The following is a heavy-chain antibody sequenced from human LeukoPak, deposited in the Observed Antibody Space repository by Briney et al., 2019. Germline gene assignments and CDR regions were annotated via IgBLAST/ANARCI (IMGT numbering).Heavy chain of an antibody. CDR2: IIPIFGTA. J-gene: IGHJ5*02. CDR1: GGTFSSYA. CDR3: ARDDCSSASCYTGGWFDP. Sequence: ASVKASCKASGGTFSSYAISWVRQAPGQGLEWMGGIIPIFGTANYAQKFQGRVTITADESTSTAYMELSSLRSEDTAVYYCARDDCSSASCYTGGWFDPWGQGTLVTVSS. V-gene: IGHV1-69*13. D-gene: IGHD2-2*02.